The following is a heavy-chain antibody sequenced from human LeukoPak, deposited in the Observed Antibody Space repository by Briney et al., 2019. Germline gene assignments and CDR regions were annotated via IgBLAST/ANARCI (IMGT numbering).Heavy chain of an antibody. CDR3: ARRRIAGRTFDY. D-gene: IGHD6-6*01. Sequence: PSETLSLTCTVSGGSISSYYWSWIRQPPGKGLEWIWYIYYSGSTNYNPSLKSRVNISVDTSKNQFSLKLSSVTAADTAVYYCARRRIAGRTFDYWGQGTLVTVSS. CDR2: IYYSGST. CDR1: GGSISSYY. V-gene: IGHV4-59*12. J-gene: IGHJ4*02.